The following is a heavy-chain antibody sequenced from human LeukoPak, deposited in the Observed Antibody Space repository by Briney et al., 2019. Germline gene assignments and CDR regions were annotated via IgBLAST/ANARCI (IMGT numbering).Heavy chain of an antibody. Sequence: SVKVSCKASGGTFSSYAISWVRQAPGQGLEWMGGIIPIFGTANYAQKFQGRVTITADKSTSTAYMELSSLRSEVTAVYYCARGPGHGWYECNYWGQGTLVTVSS. CDR3: ARGPGHGWYECNY. CDR1: GGTFSSYA. V-gene: IGHV1-69*06. J-gene: IGHJ4*02. D-gene: IGHD6-19*01. CDR2: IIPIFGTA.